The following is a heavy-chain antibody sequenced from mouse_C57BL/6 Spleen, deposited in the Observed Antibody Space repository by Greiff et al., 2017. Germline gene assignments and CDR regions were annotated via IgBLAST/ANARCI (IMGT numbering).Heavy chain of an antibody. CDR2: ISDGGSYT. CDR1: GFTFSCYA. J-gene: IGHJ2*01. Sequence: EVMLVESGGGLVKPGGSLKLSCAASGFTFSCYAMSWVRQTPEKRLEWVATISDGGSYTYYPDNVKGRFTISRDNAKNNLYLQMSHLKSEDTAMYYCARTYGSSSYYFDYWGQGTTLTVSA. CDR3: ARTYGSSSYYFDY. V-gene: IGHV5-4*03. D-gene: IGHD1-1*01.